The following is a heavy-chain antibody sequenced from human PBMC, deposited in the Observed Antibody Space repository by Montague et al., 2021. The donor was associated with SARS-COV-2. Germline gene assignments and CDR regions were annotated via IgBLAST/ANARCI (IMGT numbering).Heavy chain of an antibody. CDR1: GYPFTGYY. CDR2: INPNSGGT. CDR3: ARAGSGKGNYYYGMDV. D-gene: IGHD3-10*01. Sequence: SVKVSFEASGYPFTGYYMHWVRQAPGQGLEWMGWINPNSGGTNYAQKFQGWVTMTRDASISTAYMELSRLRSDDTAVYYCARAGSGKGNYYYGMDVWGQGTTVTVSS. V-gene: IGHV1-2*04. J-gene: IGHJ6*02.